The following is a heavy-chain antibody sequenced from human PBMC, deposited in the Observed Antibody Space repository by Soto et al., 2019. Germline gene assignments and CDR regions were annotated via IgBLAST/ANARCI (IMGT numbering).Heavy chain of an antibody. CDR3: GRDGDEWDQRYLDY. Sequence: QVQLVQSGPEPKKPGASVTVSCQAFGNAFSGYGISWVRQAPGQGLEWMGWINVYKGSTNYARKFQDRVTMTTDTSTRTVYMELRSLTSDDTAVYYCGRDGDEWDQRYLDYWGQGTLVTVSS. V-gene: IGHV1-18*01. CDR1: GNAFSGYG. CDR2: INVYKGST. J-gene: IGHJ4*02. D-gene: IGHD1-26*01.